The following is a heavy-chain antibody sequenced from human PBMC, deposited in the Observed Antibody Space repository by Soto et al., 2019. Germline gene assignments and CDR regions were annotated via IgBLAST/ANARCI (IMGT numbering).Heavy chain of an antibody. CDR2: INPSGGST. CDR3: ERTPPLGDYRYYGMHV. D-gene: IGHD3-16*01. Sequence: ASVRVAGKASGYTFTSYYMHWVRQAPGQGLEWMGIINPSGGSTSYAQKFQGRVTMTRDTSTSTVYMELSSLRSEDTAVYYCERTPPLGDYRYYGMHVWGQGTTVTVSS. V-gene: IGHV1-46*01. CDR1: GYTFTSYY. J-gene: IGHJ6*02.